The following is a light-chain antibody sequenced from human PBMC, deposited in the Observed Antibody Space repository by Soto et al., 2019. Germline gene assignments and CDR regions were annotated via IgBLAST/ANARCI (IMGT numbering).Light chain of an antibody. CDR2: GAS. J-gene: IGKJ1*01. V-gene: IGKV3-20*01. CDR1: QSVGSTY. CDR3: QQYTKPPWT. Sequence: EVGLTQSPGTLSLSPGERATLSCGASQSVGSTYVAWYQQKPGQAPRLLIYGASSRATGIPDRFSGSGSGTDFTLTISRLEPEDFAVYYCQQYTKPPWTFGQGTKVEMK.